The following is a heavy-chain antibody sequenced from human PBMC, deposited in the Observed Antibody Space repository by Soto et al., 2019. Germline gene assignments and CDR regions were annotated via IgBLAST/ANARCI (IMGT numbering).Heavy chain of an antibody. J-gene: IGHJ1*01. D-gene: IGHD2-15*01. Sequence: QVQLQQWGAGLLKPSETLSLTCAVYGGSFSGYYWSWIRQPPGKGLEWIGEINHSGSTNYNPSLKSEVTISVNTSKNQFSLKLSSVTAADTAVYYCAHGYCSGGSCYGIDFQHWGQGTLVTVSS. V-gene: IGHV4-34*01. CDR2: INHSGST. CDR3: AHGYCSGGSCYGIDFQH. CDR1: GGSFSGYY.